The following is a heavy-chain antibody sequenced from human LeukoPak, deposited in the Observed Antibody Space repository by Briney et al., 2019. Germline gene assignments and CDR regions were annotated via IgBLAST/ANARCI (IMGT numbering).Heavy chain of an antibody. V-gene: IGHV4-34*01. D-gene: IGHD3-16*01. Sequence: SETLSLTCAVSGGSISSGGYCWSWIRQPPGKGLEWIGEINHSGSTNYNPSLKSRVTISVDTSKNQFSLKLSSVTAADTAVYYCARLRLRSVYYYYGMDVWGQGTTVTVSS. CDR2: INHSGST. CDR3: ARLRLRSVYYYYGMDV. J-gene: IGHJ6*02. CDR1: GGSISSGGYC.